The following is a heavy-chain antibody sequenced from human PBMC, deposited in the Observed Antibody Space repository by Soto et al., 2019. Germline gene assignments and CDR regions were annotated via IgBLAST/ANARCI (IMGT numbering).Heavy chain of an antibody. CDR2: LSGGGVNT. CDR3: ARWPGYRDE. D-gene: IGHD6-25*01. Sequence: EVQLLESGGGLVQPRGSLRLSCTASGFSFSTYSMAWVRQAPGKSPAWVSGLSGGGVNTFYADSVRGRFTVSVDNSKNKLYLQMNSLRDEDSAVYYCARWPGYRDEWGQGTLVTVSS. J-gene: IGHJ4*02. CDR1: GFSFSTYS. V-gene: IGHV3-23*01.